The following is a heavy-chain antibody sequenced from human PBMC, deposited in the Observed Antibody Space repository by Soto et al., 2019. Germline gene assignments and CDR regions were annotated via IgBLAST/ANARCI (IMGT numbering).Heavy chain of an antibody. CDR1: GYTXTRYN. CDR3: ARVRGGGSEYFFDH. CDR2: INPSGGTT. V-gene: IGHV1-46*01. Sequence: SXKVSCKASGYTXTRYNVHLVRQAPGQGLEWMAIINPSGGTTYYVQKFEGRVTLTTDTSTSTVYMELSSLRSDDTAVYYCARVRGGGSEYFFDHWGQGTLVTVS. J-gene: IGHJ4*02. D-gene: IGHD2-15*01.